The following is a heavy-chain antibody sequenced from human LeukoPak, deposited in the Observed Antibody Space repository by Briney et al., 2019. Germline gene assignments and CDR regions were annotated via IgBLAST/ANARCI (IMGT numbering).Heavy chain of an antibody. CDR3: ARDRGRDGYNYGFDY. D-gene: IGHD5-12*01. CDR1: GYTFTSYG. V-gene: IGHV1-18*01. Sequence: GASVKVSCKASGYTFTSYGISWVRQAPGQGLEWMGWISAYNGNTNYAQKLQGRVTMTTDTSTSTAYMELRSLRSDDTAVYYCARDRGRDGYNYGFDYWGRGTLVTVSS. J-gene: IGHJ4*02. CDR2: ISAYNGNT.